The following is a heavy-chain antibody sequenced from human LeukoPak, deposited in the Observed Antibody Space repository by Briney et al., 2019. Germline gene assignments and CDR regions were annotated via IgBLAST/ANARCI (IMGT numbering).Heavy chain of an antibody. CDR2: INHSGST. Sequence: SETLSLTCAVYGGSFSGYYWSWIRQPPGKGLERIGEINHSGSTNYNPSLKSRVTISVDTSKNQFSLKLSSVTAADTAVYYCASSRGYCSSTSCYTSFDYWGQGTLVTVSS. CDR1: GGSFSGYY. V-gene: IGHV4-34*01. J-gene: IGHJ4*02. CDR3: ASSRGYCSSTSCYTSFDY. D-gene: IGHD2-2*02.